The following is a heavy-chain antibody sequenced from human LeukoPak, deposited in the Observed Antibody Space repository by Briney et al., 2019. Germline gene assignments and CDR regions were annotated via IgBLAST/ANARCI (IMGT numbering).Heavy chain of an antibody. V-gene: IGHV3-30*03. D-gene: IGHD6-19*01. J-gene: IGHJ3*02. Sequence: PGGSLRLSCAASGFTFSSYGMHWVRQAPGKGLEWVAVISYDGSNKYYADSVKGRFTISRDNSKNTLYLQMNSLRAEDTAVYYCARVIAVAADAFDIWGQGTMVTVSS. CDR2: ISYDGSNK. CDR1: GFTFSSYG. CDR3: ARVIAVAADAFDI.